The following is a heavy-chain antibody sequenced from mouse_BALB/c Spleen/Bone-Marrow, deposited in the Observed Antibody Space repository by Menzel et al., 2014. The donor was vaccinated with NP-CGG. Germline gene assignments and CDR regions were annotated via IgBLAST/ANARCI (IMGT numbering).Heavy chain of an antibody. CDR1: GFTFSSFG. V-gene: IGHV5-17*02. J-gene: IGHJ1*01. CDR2: ISSGSSTI. D-gene: IGHD1-1*01. Sequence: EVHLVESGGGLVQPGGPRKLSCAASGFTFSSFGMHWVRQAPEKGLEWVAYISSGSSTIYYADTVKGRFTISRDNPKNTLFLQMTSLRSEDTAMYYCARRGSNHWYFDVWGAGTTVTVSS. CDR3: ARRGSNHWYFDV.